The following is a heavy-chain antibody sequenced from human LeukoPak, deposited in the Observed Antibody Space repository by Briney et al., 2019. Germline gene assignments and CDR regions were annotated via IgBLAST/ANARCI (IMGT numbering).Heavy chain of an antibody. CDR2: INPSGGST. J-gene: IGHJ6*02. CDR1: GYTFTSYY. V-gene: IGHV1-46*01. CDR3: ARGGLQWSYYYGMDV. Sequence: ASVKVSCRASGYTFTSYYMHWVRQAPGQGLEWMGIINPSGGSTSYAQKFQGRVTMTRDTSTSTVYMELSSLRSEDTAVYYCARGGLQWSYYYGMDVWGQGTTVTVSS. D-gene: IGHD4-23*01.